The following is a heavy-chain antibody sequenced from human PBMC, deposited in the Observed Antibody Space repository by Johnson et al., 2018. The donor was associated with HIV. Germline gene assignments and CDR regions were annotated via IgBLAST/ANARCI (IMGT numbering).Heavy chain of an antibody. J-gene: IGHJ3*02. CDR2: ISYDGSNK. D-gene: IGHD3-22*01. Sequence: QMLLVESGGGVVQPGRSLRLSCAASGFTFSSYGMHWVRQAPGKGLEWVAVISYDGSNKYYADSVKGRFTISRDNAKNPLYLQMNSLRAEDTAVYYCARRAYYYDSSGYYSHAFDIWGQGTMVTVSS. CDR1: GFTFSSYG. CDR3: ARRAYYYDSSGYYSHAFDI. V-gene: IGHV3-30*03.